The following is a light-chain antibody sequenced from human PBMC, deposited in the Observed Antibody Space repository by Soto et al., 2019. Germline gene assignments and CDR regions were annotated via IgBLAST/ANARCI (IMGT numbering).Light chain of an antibody. Sequence: QSALTQPASVSGSPGQSITISCTGTSSDVGSYNLVSWYQQHPGKAPKLMIYEGSKRPSGVSNRFSGSKSGNTASLTISRLQAEDEADYYCCSYAGSSTVVFGGWTKLTVL. J-gene: IGLJ2*01. V-gene: IGLV2-23*01. CDR2: EGS. CDR3: CSYAGSSTVV. CDR1: SSDVGSYNL.